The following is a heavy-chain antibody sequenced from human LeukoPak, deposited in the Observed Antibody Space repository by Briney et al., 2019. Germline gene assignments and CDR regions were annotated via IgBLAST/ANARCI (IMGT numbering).Heavy chain of an antibody. CDR3: ARDWGYDSSGYSSVY. CDR2: ISAYNGNT. V-gene: IGHV1-18*01. Sequence: ASVKVSCKASGYTFTSYGISWVRQAPGQGLEWMGWISAYNGNTSYAQKLQGRVTMTTDTSTSTAYMELRSLRSDDTAVYYCARDWGYDSSGYSSVYWGQGTLVTVSS. D-gene: IGHD3-22*01. J-gene: IGHJ4*02. CDR1: GYTFTSYG.